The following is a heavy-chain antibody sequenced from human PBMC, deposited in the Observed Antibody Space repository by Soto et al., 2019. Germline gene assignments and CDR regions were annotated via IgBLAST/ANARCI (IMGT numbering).Heavy chain of an antibody. CDR1: GFTFSSYA. V-gene: IGHV3-23*01. Sequence: GGSLRLSCAASGFTFSSYAMSWVRQDPGKGLEWVSAISGSGGSTYYADSVKGRFTISRDNSKNTLYLQMNSLRAEDTAVYYCAKGYCSSTSCYLGLYYYYMDVWGKGTTVTVSS. CDR2: ISGSGGST. CDR3: AKGYCSSTSCYLGLYYYYMDV. J-gene: IGHJ6*03. D-gene: IGHD2-2*01.